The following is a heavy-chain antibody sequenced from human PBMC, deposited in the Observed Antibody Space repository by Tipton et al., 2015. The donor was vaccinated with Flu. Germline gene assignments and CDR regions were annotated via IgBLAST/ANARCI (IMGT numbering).Heavy chain of an antibody. CDR2: IYIGGSI. V-gene: IGHV3-53*01. Sequence: SLRLSCAASGFTVSSNYMTWVRQAPGKGLEWVSVIYIGGSIYYADPVKGRFTISRDKSKNTVYLQMNSLRAEDTAVYYCARGREARGGHYGMDVWGQGTTVTVSS. D-gene: IGHD3-10*01. CDR3: ARGREARGGHYGMDV. CDR1: GFTVSSNY. J-gene: IGHJ6*02.